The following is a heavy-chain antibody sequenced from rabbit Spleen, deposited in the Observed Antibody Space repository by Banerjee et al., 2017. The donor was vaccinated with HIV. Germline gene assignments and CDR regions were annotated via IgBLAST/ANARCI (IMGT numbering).Heavy chain of an antibody. D-gene: IGHD1-1*01. CDR2: IYGGVIGST. V-gene: IGHV1S45*01. Sequence: QEQLVESGGGLVQPTGSLTLTCKASGFSFGDRDVMCWVRQAPGKGLECIACIYGGVIGSTYYATWAKGRFTISKTSSTTVTLQMTSLTAADTATYFCARDLVAVIGWNFNLWGPGTLVTVS. CDR1: GFSFGDRDV. J-gene: IGHJ4*01. CDR3: ARDLVAVIGWNFNL.